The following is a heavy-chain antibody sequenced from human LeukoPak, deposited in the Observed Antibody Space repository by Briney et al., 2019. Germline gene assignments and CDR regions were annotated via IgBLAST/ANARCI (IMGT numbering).Heavy chain of an antibody. CDR3: ARDAKEQPGLWFAGFDP. Sequence: SETLSLTCTVSGGSISSSSYYWGWIRQPPGKGLEWIGYIYYSGSTNYNPSLKSRVTISVDTSKNQFSLKLSSVTAADTAVYYCARDAKEQPGLWFAGFDPWGQGTLVTVSS. CDR2: IYYSGST. CDR1: GGSISSSSYY. J-gene: IGHJ5*02. D-gene: IGHD3-10*01. V-gene: IGHV4-61*01.